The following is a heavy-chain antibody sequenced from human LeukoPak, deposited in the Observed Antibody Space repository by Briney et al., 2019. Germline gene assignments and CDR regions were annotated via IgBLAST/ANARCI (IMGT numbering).Heavy chain of an antibody. D-gene: IGHD3-3*01. CDR2: IIPIFGTA. CDR3: ARDPPTDHDFWSGNFDY. Sequence: SVKVSCKASGGTFSSYAISWVRQAPGQGLEWMGRIIPIFGTANYAQKFQGRVTITTGESTSTAYMELSSLRSEDTAVYYCARDPPTDHDFWSGNFDYWGQGTLVTVSS. CDR1: GGTFSSYA. J-gene: IGHJ4*02. V-gene: IGHV1-69*05.